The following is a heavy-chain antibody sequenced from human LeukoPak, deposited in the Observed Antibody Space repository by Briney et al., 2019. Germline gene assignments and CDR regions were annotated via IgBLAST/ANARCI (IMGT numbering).Heavy chain of an antibody. D-gene: IGHD1-26*01. Sequence: SETLSLTCTVSGGSVDTIDYYWSWIRQPPGKGLEWIGYMYHTGSSIYSPSLKSRLTISVDTSKNQFTLNLSSMTAADTAVYYCAGDQGGSAHRHAFDIWGQGTLVTVSS. J-gene: IGHJ3*02. CDR1: GGSVDTIDYY. V-gene: IGHV4-61*08. CDR2: MYHTGSS. CDR3: AGDQGGSAHRHAFDI.